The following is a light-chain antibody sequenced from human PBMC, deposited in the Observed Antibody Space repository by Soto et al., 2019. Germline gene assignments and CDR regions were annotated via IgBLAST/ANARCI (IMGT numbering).Light chain of an antibody. V-gene: IGLV3-21*02. CDR3: QAWHSSSDL. J-gene: IGLJ2*01. CDR1: DIGSKS. Sequence: SYELTQPPSVSVAPGQTARITCGGNDIGSKSVHWYQQKPGQAPVLVVYDDSYRPSGIPERFSGSNSGNTATLTISRVEAGDEADYYCQAWHSSSDLFGGGTKLTVL. CDR2: DDS.